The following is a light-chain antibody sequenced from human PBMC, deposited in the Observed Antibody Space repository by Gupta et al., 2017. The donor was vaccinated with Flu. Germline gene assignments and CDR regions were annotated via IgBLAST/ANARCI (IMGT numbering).Light chain of an antibody. CDR2: DES. Sequence: KTARSTCGGNNIGSKSVHWYQQKPGQAPVLVVYDESDRPSGIPERFSGANSGNTATLTISRVEAGDEADYYCQVWDSSSDHRGVFGGGTKLTVL. V-gene: IGLV3-21*03. CDR3: QVWDSSSDHRGV. CDR1: NIGSKS. J-gene: IGLJ3*02.